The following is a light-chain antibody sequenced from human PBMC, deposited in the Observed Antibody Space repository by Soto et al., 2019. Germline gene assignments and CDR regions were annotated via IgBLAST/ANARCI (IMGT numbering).Light chain of an antibody. CDR1: QSVSSD. CDR3: QQRSNWPPS. CDR2: NAS. Sequence: EVVLTQSPATLSLSPGERATLSCRASQSVSSDLAWYQQKPGQAPRVLIYNASNRATGIPVRFSGSGSGTDFTLTISSLEPEDFAVYYCQQRSNWPPSFGGGTKVEIK. J-gene: IGKJ4*01. V-gene: IGKV3-11*01.